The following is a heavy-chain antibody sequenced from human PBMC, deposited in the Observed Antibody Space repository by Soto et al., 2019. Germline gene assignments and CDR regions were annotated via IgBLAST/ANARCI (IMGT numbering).Heavy chain of an antibody. V-gene: IGHV1-8*01. CDR3: ARGRASGSYYLLDY. D-gene: IGHD3-10*01. CDR2: INPNSGNI. Sequence: GASVKVSCKASGNTFTSYDINWVRQATGHGLEWMGWINPNSGNIGYAQKFQGRVTMTRDTAIRTAYMEVSRLRSDDTAVYYCARGRASGSYYLLDYWVQGTLVTVSS. J-gene: IGHJ4*02. CDR1: GNTFTSYD.